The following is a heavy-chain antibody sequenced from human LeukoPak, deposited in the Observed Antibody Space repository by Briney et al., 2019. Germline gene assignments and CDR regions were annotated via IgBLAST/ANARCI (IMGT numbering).Heavy chain of an antibody. CDR2: IYTSGST. V-gene: IGHV4-4*07. CDR1: GGSISSYY. J-gene: IGHJ5*02. Sequence: PSETLSLTCTVSGGSISSYYWSWIRQPAGKGLEWIGRIYTSGSTNYNPSLKSRVTMSVDTSKNQFSLKLSSVTAADTAVYYCARGGREVVVPAAITWFDPWGQGTLVRLL. D-gene: IGHD2-2*02. CDR3: ARGGREVVVPAAITWFDP.